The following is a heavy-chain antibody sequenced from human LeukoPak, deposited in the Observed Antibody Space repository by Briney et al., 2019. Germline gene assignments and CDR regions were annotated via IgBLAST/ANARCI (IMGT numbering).Heavy chain of an antibody. V-gene: IGHV3-23*01. D-gene: IGHD3-3*01. CDR3: AKRSGYDFWSGRVGDY. J-gene: IGHJ4*02. Sequence: GGSLRLSCAASGFTFSSYAMSWVRQAPGKGLEWVSAISGSGGSTYYADSVKGRFTISRDNSENTLYLQMNSLRAEDTAVYYCAKRSGYDFWSGRVGDYWGQGTLVTVSS. CDR1: GFTFSSYA. CDR2: ISGSGGST.